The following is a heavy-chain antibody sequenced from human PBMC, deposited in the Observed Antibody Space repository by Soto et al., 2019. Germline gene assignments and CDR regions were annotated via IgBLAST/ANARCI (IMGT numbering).Heavy chain of an antibody. Sequence: EVQLVESGGGLIQPGGSLRLSCAASGFTVSSNYMSWVRQAPGKGLEWVSVIYSGGSTYYADSVKGRFTISRDNSKNTLYLKMNSLRAGDTAVYYCARDRVESGYPEYFQHWGQGTLVTVSS. V-gene: IGHV3-53*01. CDR3: ARDRVESGYPEYFQH. CDR1: GFTVSSNY. J-gene: IGHJ1*01. D-gene: IGHD3-22*01. CDR2: IYSGGST.